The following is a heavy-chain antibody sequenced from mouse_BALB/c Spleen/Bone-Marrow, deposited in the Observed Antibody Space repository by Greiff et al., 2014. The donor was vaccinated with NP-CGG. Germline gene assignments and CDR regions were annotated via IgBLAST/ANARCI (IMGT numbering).Heavy chain of an antibody. Sequence: EVMLVESGGGLVQPGGSLRLSCAASGFDFSRYWMSWVRQAPGKGLEWIGEINPDSSTINYTPSLKDKFIISRDNAKNTLYLQMSKERSEDTALYYCARPGWGNYVFVYWGQGTLVTVS. V-gene: IGHV4-1*02. CDR2: INPDSSTI. CDR1: GFDFSRYW. J-gene: IGHJ3*01. CDR3: ARPGWGNYVFVY. D-gene: IGHD2-1*01.